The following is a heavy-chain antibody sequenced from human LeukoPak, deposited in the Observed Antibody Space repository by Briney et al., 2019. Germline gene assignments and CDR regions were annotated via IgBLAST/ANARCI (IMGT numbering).Heavy chain of an antibody. CDR2: WYDGSNK. CDR3: ATSLGEFTFAN. J-gene: IGHJ4*02. Sequence: GGSLRLYCVTSGFRFRNYGMHWVRQAPGKGLEWVVIWYDGSNKYYAESVKGRFTISRDDSKNTLYLQMNSLRVEDTAVYYCATSLGEFTFANWGQGTLVTVSS. CDR1: GFRFRNYG. D-gene: IGHD2/OR15-2a*01. V-gene: IGHV3-33*01.